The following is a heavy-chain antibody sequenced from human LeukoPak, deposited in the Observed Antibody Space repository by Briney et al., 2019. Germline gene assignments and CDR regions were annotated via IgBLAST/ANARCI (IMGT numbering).Heavy chain of an antibody. CDR1: GFTFTSSA. CDR3: AADLRRIKSFDL. J-gene: IGHJ2*01. CDR2: IVVGSGNT. V-gene: IGHV1-58*01. Sequence: PVTSVKVSCKASGFTFTSSAVQWVRQARGQRLEWIGWIVVGSGNTNYAQKFQERVTITRDMSTSTAYMELSSLRSEDTAVYYCAADLRRIKSFDLWGRGTLVTVSS. D-gene: IGHD3-9*01.